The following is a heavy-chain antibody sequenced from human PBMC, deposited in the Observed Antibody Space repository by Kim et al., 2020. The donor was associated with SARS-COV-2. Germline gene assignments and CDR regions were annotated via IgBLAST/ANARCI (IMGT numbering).Heavy chain of an antibody. CDR1: GGSVSSSNYY. Sequence: SETLSLTCTVSGGSVSSSNYYWGWIRQPQGQGWVWLGNINYTGDTYSNPSLKRRVTISVDTYKNHFPLKLSSLTAAGTAEYYCARLEYSSSSRLCDPWGQGTLVTVSS. D-gene: IGHD6-6*01. V-gene: IGHV4-39*02. CDR2: INYTGDT. CDR3: ARLEYSSSSRLCDP. J-gene: IGHJ5*02.